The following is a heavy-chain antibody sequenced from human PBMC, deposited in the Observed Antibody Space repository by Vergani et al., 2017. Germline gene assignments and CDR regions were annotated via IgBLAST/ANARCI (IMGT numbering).Heavy chain of an antibody. D-gene: IGHD5-24*01. CDR2: ISGSGGST. CDR1: GFTFSSYA. Sequence: EVQLLESGGGLVQPGGSLRLSCAASGFTFSSYAMSWVRQAPGKGLEWVSAISGSGGSTYYADSVKGRFTISRDNSKNSLYLQMNSLRTEDTALYYCAKDTAWVRGDGYNPVFDYWGQGTLVTVSS. CDR3: AKDTAWVRGDGYNPVFDY. V-gene: IGHV3-23*01. J-gene: IGHJ4*02.